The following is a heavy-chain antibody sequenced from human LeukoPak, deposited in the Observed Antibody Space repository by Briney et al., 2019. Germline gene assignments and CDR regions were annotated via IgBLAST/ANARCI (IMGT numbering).Heavy chain of an antibody. Sequence: KHGESLKISCQGSGYTFTIYWIAWVRQMPGKGLEWMGVIYPGDSDTRYNPSFQGQVTISADKSISTAYLQWSSLKASDTAIYYCARVTSSSPPEYGDSWGWLDPWGQGTLVTVSS. V-gene: IGHV5-51*01. CDR1: GYTFTIYW. CDR2: IYPGDSDT. D-gene: IGHD4-17*01. J-gene: IGHJ5*02. CDR3: ARVTSSSPPEYGDSWGWLDP.